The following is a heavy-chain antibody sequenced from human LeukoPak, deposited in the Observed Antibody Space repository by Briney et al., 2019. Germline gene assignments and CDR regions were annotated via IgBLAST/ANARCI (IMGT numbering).Heavy chain of an antibody. D-gene: IGHD3-3*01. V-gene: IGHV3-7*01. J-gene: IGHJ6*03. CDR2: IKQDGSEK. Sequence: GGSLRLSCAASGFTFSSYWMSWVRQAPGKGLEWVANIKQDGSEKYYVDSVKGRFTISRDNAKNSLYLQMNSLRAEDTAVYYCARDIKETYYDFWSGLRMRYYYYMDVWGKGTTVTVSS. CDR3: ARDIKETYYDFWSGLRMRYYYYMDV. CDR1: GFTFSSYW.